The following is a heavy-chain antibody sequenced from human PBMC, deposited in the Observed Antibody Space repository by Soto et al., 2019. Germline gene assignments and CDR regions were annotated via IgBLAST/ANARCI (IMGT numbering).Heavy chain of an antibody. J-gene: IGHJ4*02. D-gene: IGHD6-13*01. V-gene: IGHV4-31*03. CDR2: MYYSGSS. CDR1: GGSINSGVYY. CDR3: ARGYRQSGYSSSWVFDY. Sequence: QVQLRESGPGLVKPSQTLSLTCTVSGGSINSGVYYWNWIRQHPGKGLEWIGYMYYSGSSYYNPFLRSRVIISADTSENHFSLKLSSVTAADTAVYFCARGYRQSGYSSSWVFDYWCQGTLVNVSS.